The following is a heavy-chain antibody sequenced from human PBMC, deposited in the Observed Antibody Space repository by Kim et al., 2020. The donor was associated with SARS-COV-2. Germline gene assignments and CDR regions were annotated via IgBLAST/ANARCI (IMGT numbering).Heavy chain of an antibody. D-gene: IGHD3-10*01. CDR2: ISYDGSNK. CDR3: AKDSGGWFDP. CDR1: GFTFSSYG. J-gene: IGHJ5*02. V-gene: IGHV3-30*18. Sequence: GGSLRLSCAASGFTFSSYGMHWVRQAPGKGLEWVAVISYDGSNKYYADSVKGRFTISRDNSKNTLYLQMNSLRAEDTAVYYCAKDSGGWFDPWGQGTLVTVSS.